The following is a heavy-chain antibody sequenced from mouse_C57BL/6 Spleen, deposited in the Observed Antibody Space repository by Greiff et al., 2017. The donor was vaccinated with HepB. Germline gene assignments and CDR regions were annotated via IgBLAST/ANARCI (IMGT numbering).Heavy chain of an antibody. Sequence: VQGVESGAELVRPGASVTLSCKASGYTFTDYEMHWVKQTPVHGLEWIGAIDPETGGTAYNQKFKGKAILTADKSSSTAYMELRSLTSEDSAVYYCTRSRSIYDGYYGYWGQGTTLTVSS. CDR1: GYTFTDYE. CDR2: IDPETGGT. V-gene: IGHV1-15*01. CDR3: TRSRSIYDGYYGY. D-gene: IGHD2-3*01. J-gene: IGHJ2*01.